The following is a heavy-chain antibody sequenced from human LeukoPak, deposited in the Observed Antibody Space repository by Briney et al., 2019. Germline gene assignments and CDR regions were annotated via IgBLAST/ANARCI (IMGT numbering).Heavy chain of an antibody. Sequence: SETLSLTCTVSGGSISSGNYYWSWIRQPAGKGLEWIIHIYTRGSTNYTPSLKTRFPMSVDTFKIQFSLKLSSVTAADTAVNYCARGACGGDCSAHYYYYYMDVWGKGTTVTISS. CDR2: IYTRGST. CDR1: GGSISSGNYY. J-gene: IGHJ6*03. V-gene: IGHV4-61*09. D-gene: IGHD2-21*02. CDR3: ARGACGGDCSAHYYYYYMDV.